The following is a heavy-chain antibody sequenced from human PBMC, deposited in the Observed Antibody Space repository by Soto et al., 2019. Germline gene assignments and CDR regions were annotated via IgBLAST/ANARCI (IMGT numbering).Heavy chain of an antibody. CDR3: ATRDSSRFD. Sequence: QVQLQESGPGLVKPSGTLSLTCAVSGVSISSHDWWTWVRQPPGKGLEWIGESHQSGNTNYNSSLERRVTISVDKSKNQFSLKLTSVTVADTAVYYCATRDSSRFDWGQGTLVTVSS. D-gene: IGHD6-13*01. V-gene: IGHV4-4*02. J-gene: IGHJ4*02. CDR2: SHQSGNT. CDR1: GVSISSHDW.